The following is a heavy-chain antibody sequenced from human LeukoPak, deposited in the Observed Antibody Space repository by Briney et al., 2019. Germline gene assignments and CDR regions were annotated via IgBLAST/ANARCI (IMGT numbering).Heavy chain of an antibody. V-gene: IGHV3-23*01. J-gene: IGHJ4*02. D-gene: IGHD3-10*01. CDR2: ISGSGGST. CDR1: GFTFSSYA. CDR3: AKAYGSGKLIYYFDY. Sequence: GGSLRLSCAASGFTFSSYAMSWVRQAPGKGLEWVSAISGSGGSTYYADSVKGRFTISRDNSKNTLYLQMNSLRAEDTAVYYCAKAYGSGKLIYYFDYWGQGTLVTVSS.